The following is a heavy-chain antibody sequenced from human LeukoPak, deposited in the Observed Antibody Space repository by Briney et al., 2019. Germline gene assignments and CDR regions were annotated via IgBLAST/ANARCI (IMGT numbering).Heavy chain of an antibody. D-gene: IGHD3-9*01. CDR3: ARVPTAYYDILTGYSNPINY. CDR1: GYTFTDRY. V-gene: IGHV1-8*02. J-gene: IGHJ4*02. CDR2: MNPNSGNT. Sequence: ASVKVSCKASGYTFTDRYIHWVRQAPGQGLEWMGWMNPNSGNTGYAQKFQGRVTMTRNTSISTAYMELSSLRSEDTAVYYCARVPTAYYDILTGYSNPINYWGQGTLVTVSS.